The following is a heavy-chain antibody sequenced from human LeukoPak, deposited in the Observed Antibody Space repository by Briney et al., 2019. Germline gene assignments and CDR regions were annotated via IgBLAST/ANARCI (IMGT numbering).Heavy chain of an antibody. CDR3: ARFSGSSNFDY. J-gene: IGHJ4*02. D-gene: IGHD1-26*01. Sequence: ASVKVSCRASGYTFICYFMHWVRQAPGQGLEWMGWIYPNSGGTKYAQKFQGRVTMTRDTSISTIYMELSSLRSDDTAVYYCARFSGSSNFDYWGQGTLVTVSS. CDR2: IYPNSGGT. CDR1: GYTFICYF. V-gene: IGHV1-2*02.